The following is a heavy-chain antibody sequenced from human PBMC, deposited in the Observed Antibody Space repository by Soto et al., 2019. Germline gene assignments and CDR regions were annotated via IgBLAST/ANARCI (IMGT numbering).Heavy chain of an antibody. J-gene: IGHJ4*02. Sequence: WGSLRLSWAAAGCTFSNAWISWVRQAPGKGLEWVGRIKSGIDGEATDYGAPVKGRFTISRDDSRNTLSLQMNSLKTEDTAIYYCSTGLGTYYSRFDYWGRGTLVTVSS. CDR1: GCTFSNAW. V-gene: IGHV3-15*01. CDR3: STGLGTYYSRFDY. CDR2: IKSGIDGEAT. D-gene: IGHD3-22*01.